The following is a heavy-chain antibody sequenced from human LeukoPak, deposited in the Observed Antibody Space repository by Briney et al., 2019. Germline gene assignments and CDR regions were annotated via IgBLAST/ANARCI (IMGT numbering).Heavy chain of an antibody. D-gene: IGHD6-13*01. CDR3: ARGRSSWHDH. Sequence: GASVKVSCKTSGYVFNTYSIHWVRQAPGQRPEWMGWINTGNGDTKYSPDFQGRVSFTRETSASTAYMELSSLRSDDSGLYYCARGRSSWHDHWGQGTLVTVSS. CDR2: INTGNGDT. CDR1: GYVFNTYS. J-gene: IGHJ5*02. V-gene: IGHV1-3*04.